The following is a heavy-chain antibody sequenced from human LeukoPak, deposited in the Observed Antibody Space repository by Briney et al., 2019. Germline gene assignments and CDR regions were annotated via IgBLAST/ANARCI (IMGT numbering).Heavy chain of an antibody. Sequence: PGGSLRLSCAASGFTFSSYAMHWVRQAPGKGLEWVAVISYDGSNKYYADSVEGRFTISRDNSKNTLYLQMNSLRAEDTAVYYCARDLGVRGVIRGKLHYWGQGTLVTVSS. CDR3: ARDLGVRGVIRGKLHY. V-gene: IGHV3-30-3*01. CDR2: ISYDGSNK. CDR1: GFTFSSYA. J-gene: IGHJ4*02. D-gene: IGHD3-10*01.